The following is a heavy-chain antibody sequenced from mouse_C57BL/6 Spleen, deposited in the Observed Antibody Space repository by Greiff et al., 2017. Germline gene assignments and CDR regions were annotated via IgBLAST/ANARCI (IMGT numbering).Heavy chain of an antibody. CDR2: INPSSGYT. Sequence: VQLQQSGAELAKPGASVKLSCKASGYTFTSYWMHWVKQRPGQGLEWIGYINPSSGYTKYNQKFKDKATLTADKSSSTAYMQLSSLTYEDSAVYYCARAFYYDYDEEGYYAMDYWGQGTSVTVSS. V-gene: IGHV1-7*01. CDR1: GYTFTSYW. D-gene: IGHD2-4*01. CDR3: ARAFYYDYDEEGYYAMDY. J-gene: IGHJ4*01.